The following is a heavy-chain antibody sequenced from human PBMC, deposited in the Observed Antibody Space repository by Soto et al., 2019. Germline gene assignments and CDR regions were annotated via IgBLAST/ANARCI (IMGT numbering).Heavy chain of an antibody. CDR3: ARDLHSSSWYRPYFDY. J-gene: IGHJ4*02. D-gene: IGHD6-13*01. CDR1: GFTFSSYS. Sequence: GGSLRLSCAASGFTFSSYSMNWVRQAPGKGLEWVSSISSSSSYIYYADSVKGRFTISRDNAKNSLFLQMNSLRAEDTAVFYCARDLHSSSWYRPYFDYWGQGTLVTVSS. V-gene: IGHV3-21*01. CDR2: ISSSSSYI.